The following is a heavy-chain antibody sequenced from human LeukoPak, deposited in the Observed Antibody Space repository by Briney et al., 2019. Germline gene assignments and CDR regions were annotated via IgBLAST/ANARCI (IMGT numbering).Heavy chain of an antibody. V-gene: IGHV1-24*01. CDR3: ATAQRVYSSSWFDAFDI. CDR2: FDPEDGET. CDR1: GYTLTELS. D-gene: IGHD6-13*01. J-gene: IGHJ3*02. Sequence: GASVKVSCKVSGYTLTELSMHWVRQAPGKGLEWMGGFDPEDGETIYAQKFQGRVTMTEDTSTDTAYMELSSLRSEDTAVYYCATAQRVYSSSWFDAFDIWGQGTMVTVSS.